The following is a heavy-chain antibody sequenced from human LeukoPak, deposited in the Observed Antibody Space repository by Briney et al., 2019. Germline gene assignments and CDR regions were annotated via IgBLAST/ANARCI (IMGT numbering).Heavy chain of an antibody. J-gene: IGHJ4*02. CDR1: GFTVSSNY. D-gene: IGHD6-19*01. CDR3: ARVGYTSGWFRK. CDR2: IYTVGTT. V-gene: IGHV3-66*01. Sequence: GGSLRLSCAVSGFTVSSNYMSWVRQAPGKGLEWVSVIYTVGTTYYADSVKGRFTISRDNSKNTLYLQMNSLRAEDTAVYYCARVGYTSGWFRKWGQGNLLTVSS.